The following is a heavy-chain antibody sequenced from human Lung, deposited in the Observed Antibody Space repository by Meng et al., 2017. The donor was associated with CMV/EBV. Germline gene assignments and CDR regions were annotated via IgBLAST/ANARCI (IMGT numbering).Heavy chain of an antibody. CDR3: LRRSGGSV. V-gene: IGHV4-4*02. Sequence: QVQVRGAGPALVKPSETLSLSGAVPGDSITNHNWWAWVRQPPGKGLEWIGEIPHRGSSAYNPSLKSRVSMSIDKSKNQFSLKLTSVTAADTAVYHCLRRSGGSVWGQGTLVTVSS. CDR2: IPHRGSS. CDR1: GDSITNHNW. J-gene: IGHJ1*01. D-gene: IGHD3-10*01.